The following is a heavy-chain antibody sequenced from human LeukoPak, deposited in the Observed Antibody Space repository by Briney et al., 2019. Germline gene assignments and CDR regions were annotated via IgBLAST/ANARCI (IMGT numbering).Heavy chain of an antibody. CDR3: ARELSPEDAFDL. Sequence: GGSLRLSCTASGFTLTNNWMHWVRQVPGKGLEWVSRVNTYGTNTNYADSVRGRFTISRDNAKNTLYLQMDSLRAEDSAIYYCARELSPEDAFDLWGQGTRVTVSS. V-gene: IGHV3-74*01. CDR2: VNTYGTNT. J-gene: IGHJ3*01. CDR1: GFTLTNNW. D-gene: IGHD1-14*01.